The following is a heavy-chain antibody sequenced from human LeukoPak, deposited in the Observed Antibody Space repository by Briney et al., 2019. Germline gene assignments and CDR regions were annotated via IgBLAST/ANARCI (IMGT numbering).Heavy chain of an antibody. CDR1: GGTFSSYA. J-gene: IGHJ4*02. V-gene: IGHV1-8*02. CDR3: ATAKGYSSSWYKGKIFDY. CDR2: MNPNGGNT. Sequence: ASVKVSCEASGGTFSSYAISWVRQAPGQGLEWMGWMNPNGGNTDYAQKFQGRVTMTRNTSISTAYMELSSLRSEDTAVYYCATAKGYSSSWYKGKIFDYWGQGTLVTVSS. D-gene: IGHD6-13*01.